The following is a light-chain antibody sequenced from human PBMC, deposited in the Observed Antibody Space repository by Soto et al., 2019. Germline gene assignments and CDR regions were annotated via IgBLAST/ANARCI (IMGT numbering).Light chain of an antibody. CDR3: QSYDSSLSVVV. Sequence: VLTQTPSVSGAPGQRVTISCTGSSSDIGAGYDVHWYQQLPGTAPKLLIYGNNNRPSGVPDRFSGSKSGTSASLAITGLQAEDEAYYYCQSYDSSLSVVVFGGGTKLTVL. CDR2: GNN. CDR1: SSDIGAGYD. V-gene: IGLV1-40*01. J-gene: IGLJ2*01.